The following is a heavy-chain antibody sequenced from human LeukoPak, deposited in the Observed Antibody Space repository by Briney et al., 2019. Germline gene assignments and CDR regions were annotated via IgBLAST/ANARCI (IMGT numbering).Heavy chain of an antibody. Sequence: SETLSLTCAVYGGSFSDYYWTWIRQPPGKGLEWIGKIIHSGSTNYNPSLKSRVTISVDTSKNQFSLKLSSLNAADTAVYYCARGLGYSSGWYAYFDYWGQGTLVTVSS. J-gene: IGHJ4*02. V-gene: IGHV4-34*01. CDR1: GGSFSDYY. CDR2: IIHSGST. D-gene: IGHD6-19*01. CDR3: ARGLGYSSGWYAYFDY.